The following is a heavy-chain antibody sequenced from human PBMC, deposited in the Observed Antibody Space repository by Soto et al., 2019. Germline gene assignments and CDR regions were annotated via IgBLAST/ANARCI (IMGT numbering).Heavy chain of an antibody. J-gene: IGHJ4*02. CDR1: GFTFSTYW. V-gene: IGHV3-74*01. Sequence: GGSLRLSCAASGFTFSTYWMYWVRQAPGKGLVWVSRINNDGSNKYYADSVKGRFTISRDNSKNTLYLQMNSLRAEDTAVYYCAKDLLQLQYFDWLPLDYWGQGTLVTVSS. CDR2: INNDGSNK. CDR3: AKDLLQLQYFDWLPLDY. D-gene: IGHD3-9*01.